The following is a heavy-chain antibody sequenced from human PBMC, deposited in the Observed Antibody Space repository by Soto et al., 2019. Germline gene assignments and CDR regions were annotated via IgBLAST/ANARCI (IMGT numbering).Heavy chain of an antibody. J-gene: IGHJ4*02. D-gene: IGHD3-3*01. CDR1: GYTFTTYG. V-gene: IGHV1-18*01. CDR2: ISGYNGNR. Sequence: QVQLVRSGPEVKKPGASVKVSCKASGYTFTTYGIHWVRQAPGQGLEWMGWISGYNGNRNYAQIFQGRVTMTTDTSTSMVYMELRSLRFEDTAVYYCARGAHGSGYAVYWGQGTLVTVSS. CDR3: ARGAHGSGYAVY.